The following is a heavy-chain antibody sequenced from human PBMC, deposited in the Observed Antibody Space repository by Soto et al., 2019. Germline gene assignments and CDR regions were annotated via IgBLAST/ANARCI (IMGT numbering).Heavy chain of an antibody. V-gene: IGHV4-34*02. CDR3: ARSGRQQLVRRNWFDL. D-gene: IGHD6-13*01. J-gene: IGHJ5*02. Sequence: QVQLQQWGTGLLKPSETLSLTCAVYGGSFSAYSRSWIRQPPGKGLEWIGEITHSGSTYYNPSLKSRVTISVDTSKNQFSLKLSSVTAADTAVYYCARSGRQQLVRRNWFDLWGQGTLVTVSS. CDR2: ITHSGST. CDR1: GGSFSAYS.